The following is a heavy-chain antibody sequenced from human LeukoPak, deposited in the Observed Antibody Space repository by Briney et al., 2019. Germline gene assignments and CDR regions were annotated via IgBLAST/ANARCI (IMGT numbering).Heavy chain of an antibody. D-gene: IGHD3-22*01. V-gene: IGHV4-59*01. CDR1: GGSISSYY. CDR3: ARGVGGYYYGYYFDY. Sequence: KASETLSLTCTVSGGSISSYYWSWIRQPPGKGLEWIGYIYYSGSTNYNPSLKSRVTISVHTSKNQFSLKLSSVTAADTAVYYCARGVGGYYYGYYFDYWGQGTLVTVSS. CDR2: IYYSGST. J-gene: IGHJ4*02.